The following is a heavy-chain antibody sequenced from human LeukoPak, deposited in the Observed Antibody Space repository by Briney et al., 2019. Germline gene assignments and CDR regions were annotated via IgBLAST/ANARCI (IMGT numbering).Heavy chain of an antibody. CDR2: IYYSGST. Sequence: SETLSLTCIVSGGSISSYYWSWIRQPPGKGLEWIGSIYYSGSTYYNPSLKSRVTISVDTSKNQFSLKLSSVTAADTAVYYCARPPGLSGSSSWFDPWGQGTLVTVSS. CDR3: ARPPGLSGSSSWFDP. CDR1: GGSISSYY. V-gene: IGHV4-39*01. D-gene: IGHD1-26*01. J-gene: IGHJ5*02.